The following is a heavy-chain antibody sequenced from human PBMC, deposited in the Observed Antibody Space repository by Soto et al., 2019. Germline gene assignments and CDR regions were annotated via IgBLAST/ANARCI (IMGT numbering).Heavy chain of an antibody. Sequence: ASVKVSCKASGYTFTSYGISWVRQAPGQGLEWMGWISAYNGNTNYAQKLQGRVTMTTDTSTSTAYMELRSLRSDDTAVYYCARFLVWSGYYYYGMDVWGQGTTVTVSS. CDR1: GYTFTSYG. J-gene: IGHJ6*02. V-gene: IGHV1-18*01. CDR3: ARFLVWSGYYYYGMDV. CDR2: ISAYNGNT. D-gene: IGHD3-3*01.